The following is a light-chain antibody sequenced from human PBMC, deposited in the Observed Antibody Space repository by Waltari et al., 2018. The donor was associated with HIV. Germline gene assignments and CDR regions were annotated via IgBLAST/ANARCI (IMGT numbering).Light chain of an antibody. Sequence: QAALTQPASVSGSPGQSITISSTGTSRDVGGSHYVSWYQQRPGKGPTLIIYEVTNRPSGVSDRFSGSKSGNTASLTISGLQTEDEADYYCSSYVSTSSLGLFGGGTKLTVL. CDR1: SRDVGGSHY. J-gene: IGLJ2*01. V-gene: IGLV2-14*01. CDR3: SSYVSTSSLGL. CDR2: EVT.